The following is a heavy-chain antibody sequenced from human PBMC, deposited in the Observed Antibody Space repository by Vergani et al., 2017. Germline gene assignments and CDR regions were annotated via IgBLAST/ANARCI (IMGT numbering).Heavy chain of an antibody. CDR2: IIPLLGIT. CDR1: GGTFSSYT. Sequence: QVQLVQSGAEMKKPGSSVKVSCKASGGTFSSYTINWVRQAPGQGLEWMGRIIPLLGITNYAQKFQGRVTITADKSTSTAYMELSSLRSEDTAVYYCARGPYCSGGSCYYNWFDPWGQGTLVTVSS. CDR3: ARGPYCSGGSCYYNWFDP. J-gene: IGHJ5*02. V-gene: IGHV1-69*02. D-gene: IGHD2-15*01.